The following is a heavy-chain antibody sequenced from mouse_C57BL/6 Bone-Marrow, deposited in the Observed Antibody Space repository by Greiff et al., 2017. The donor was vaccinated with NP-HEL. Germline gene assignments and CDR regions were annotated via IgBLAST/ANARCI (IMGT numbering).Heavy chain of an antibody. V-gene: IGHV1-81*01. D-gene: IGHD4-1*01. CDR2: IYPRSGNT. CDR1: GYTFTSYG. CDR3: ARCDWDWFAY. J-gene: IGHJ3*01. Sequence: QVQLQQSGAELARPGASVKLSCKASGYTFTSYGISWVKQRTGQGLEWIGEIYPRSGNTYYNEKFKGKATLTADKSSSTAYMELRSLTSEDSAVYFCARCDWDWFAYWGQGTLVTVSA.